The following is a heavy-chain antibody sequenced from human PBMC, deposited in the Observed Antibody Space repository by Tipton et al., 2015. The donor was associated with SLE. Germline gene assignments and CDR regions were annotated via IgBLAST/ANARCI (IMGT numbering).Heavy chain of an antibody. J-gene: IGHJ5*02. CDR1: GFTFSSYW. CDR2: INSDGSST. V-gene: IGHV3-74*01. D-gene: IGHD4-17*01. Sequence: GSLRLSCAASGFTFSSYWMHWVRQAPGKGLVWVSRINSDGSSTSYADSVKGRFTISRDNAKNTLYLQMSSLRAEDTAVYYCARDPNGDYLGPNWFDPWGQGTLVTVSS. CDR3: ARDPNGDYLGPNWFDP.